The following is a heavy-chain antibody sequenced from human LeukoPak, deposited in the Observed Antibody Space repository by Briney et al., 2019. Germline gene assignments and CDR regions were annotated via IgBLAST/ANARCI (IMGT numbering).Heavy chain of an antibody. CDR2: ISSSGITK. J-gene: IGHJ3*02. D-gene: IGHD3-22*01. CDR1: GFTFSSYA. CDR3: ATDLIYSDSTGYYLGAFDI. Sequence: GGSLRLSCAASGFTFSSYAMHWVRQAPGKGLEWVSYISSSGITKYYADSVKGRFTISRDNAKNSLDLQMDSLRAEDTAFYYCATDLIYSDSTGYYLGAFDIWGQGTMVAVSS. V-gene: IGHV3-48*03.